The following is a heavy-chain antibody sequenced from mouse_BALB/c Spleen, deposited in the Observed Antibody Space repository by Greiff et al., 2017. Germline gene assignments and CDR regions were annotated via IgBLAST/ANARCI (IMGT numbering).Heavy chain of an antibody. Sequence: EVNLVESGGGLVKPGGSLKLSCAASGFTFSSYAMSWVRQTPEKRLEWVASISSGGSTYYPDSVKGRFTISRDNARNILYLQMSSLRSEDTAMYYCARNYGNYVGYAMDYWGQGTSVTVSS. CDR1: GFTFSSYA. V-gene: IGHV5-6-5*01. CDR2: ISSGGST. J-gene: IGHJ4*01. D-gene: IGHD2-1*01. CDR3: ARNYGNYVGYAMDY.